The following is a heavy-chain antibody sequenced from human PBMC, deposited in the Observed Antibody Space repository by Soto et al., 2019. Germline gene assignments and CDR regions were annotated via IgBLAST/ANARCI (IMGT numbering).Heavy chain of an antibody. Sequence: GGSLRLSCAASGFTFSNAWMSWVRQAPGKGLEWVGRIKSKTDGGTTDYAAPVKGRFTISRDDSKNTLYLQMNSLKTEDTAVYYCTTEDIVVVPAAGNYNWFDPWGQGTLVTVSS. CDR3: TTEDIVVVPAAGNYNWFDP. D-gene: IGHD2-2*01. CDR1: GFTFSNAW. CDR2: IKSKTDGGTT. J-gene: IGHJ5*02. V-gene: IGHV3-15*01.